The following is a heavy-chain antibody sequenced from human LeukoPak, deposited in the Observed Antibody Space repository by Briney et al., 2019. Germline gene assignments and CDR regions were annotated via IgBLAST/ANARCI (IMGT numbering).Heavy chain of an antibody. Sequence: GGSLRLSCAASGFTFSTYYMSWVRQAPGKGLEWVSGIYGGGNSYYAESVTGRFTISRDNSRNTLHLQMNSLRGEDTAVYYCARELTVGATIDYWGQGTLVPVSS. CDR2: IYGGGNS. V-gene: IGHV3-66*02. CDR3: ARELTVGATIDY. D-gene: IGHD1-26*01. CDR1: GFTFSTYY. J-gene: IGHJ4*02.